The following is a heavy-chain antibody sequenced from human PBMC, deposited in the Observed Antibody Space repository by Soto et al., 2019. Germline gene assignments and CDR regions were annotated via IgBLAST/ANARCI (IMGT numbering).Heavy chain of an antibody. J-gene: IGHJ6*02. Sequence: GGSLRLSCIASGFTFDTYGIHWVRQAPGKGLQWVALISYEGSNTYYADSVRGRFTISRDNSKNTLYLQINALRPEDTGVYYCARVTPGNNLYYFSGLDVWGQGTSVTVSS. CDR1: GFTFDTYG. D-gene: IGHD1-1*01. CDR2: ISYEGSNT. CDR3: ARVTPGNNLYYFSGLDV. V-gene: IGHV3-30-3*01.